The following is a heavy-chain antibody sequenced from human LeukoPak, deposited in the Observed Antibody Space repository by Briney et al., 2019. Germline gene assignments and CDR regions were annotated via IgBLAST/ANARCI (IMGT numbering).Heavy chain of an antibody. CDR3: ARVHGSGTEIPYYYMDV. CDR1: GYTFTSYG. CDR2: ISAYNGNT. V-gene: IGHV1-18*01. D-gene: IGHD3-10*01. J-gene: IGHJ6*03. Sequence: GASVKVSCKASGYTFTSYGISWVRQAPGQGLEWMGWISAYNGNTNYAQKLQGRVTMTTDTSTSTAYVELRSLRSDDTAVYYCARVHGSGTEIPYYYMDVWGKGTTVTISS.